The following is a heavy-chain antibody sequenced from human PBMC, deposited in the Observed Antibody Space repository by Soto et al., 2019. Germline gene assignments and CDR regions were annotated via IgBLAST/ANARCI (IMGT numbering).Heavy chain of an antibody. Sequence: QVQLQESGPGLVKPSETLSLTCTVSGDSITSYYWSWFRQPPGEGLEWIGYIFYSGSTNYNPSLKSRVALSAATSKNQISLKLSSVTAADTAVYYCAREPYSGNGGWLDPWGQGTLVTVSS. J-gene: IGHJ5*02. CDR2: IFYSGST. CDR1: GDSITSYY. CDR3: AREPYSGNGGWLDP. D-gene: IGHD2-15*01. V-gene: IGHV4-59*01.